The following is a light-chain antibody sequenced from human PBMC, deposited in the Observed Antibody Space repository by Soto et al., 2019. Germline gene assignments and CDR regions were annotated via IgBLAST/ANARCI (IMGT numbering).Light chain of an antibody. Sequence: QSVLTHPASVSGSPGQSITISCTGTSSDVGGHNYVSLYQQHPGRAPKLMIYEVSNRPSGVSNRFSGSKSGNTASLTMSGLQPEDEADYYCSSYTSSSTYVFGTGTKVTVL. CDR3: SSYTSSSTYV. CDR2: EVS. CDR1: SSDVGGHNY. V-gene: IGLV2-14*01. J-gene: IGLJ1*01.